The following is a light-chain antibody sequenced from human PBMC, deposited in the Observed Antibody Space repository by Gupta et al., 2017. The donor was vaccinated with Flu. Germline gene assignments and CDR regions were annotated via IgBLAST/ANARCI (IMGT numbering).Light chain of an antibody. V-gene: IGKV1-39*01. J-gene: IGKJ1*01. CDR3: QQGYSYPRT. Sequence: IHMTQSPSSLSASVGDRVTITCRASQSVSNFLNWYQQKPGKAPKLLIYGASTLQGGVPSRFIGSGSGTEFTLTINSLQPDDFATYYCQQGYSYPRTFGQGTKVEIK. CDR1: QSVSNF. CDR2: GAS.